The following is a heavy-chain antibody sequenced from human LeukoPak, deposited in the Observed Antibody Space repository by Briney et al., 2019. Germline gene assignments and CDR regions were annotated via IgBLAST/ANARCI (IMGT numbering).Heavy chain of an antibody. D-gene: IGHD3-16*01. Sequence: PGGSLRLSCAASGFTFSSYAMHWVRQAPGKGLEWVAVISYDGSNKYYAGSVKGRFTISRDNSKNTLYLQMNSLRAEDTAVYYCASAPRGFDYWGQGTLVTVSS. V-gene: IGHV3-30-3*01. CDR3: ASAPRGFDY. CDR2: ISYDGSNK. CDR1: GFTFSSYA. J-gene: IGHJ4*02.